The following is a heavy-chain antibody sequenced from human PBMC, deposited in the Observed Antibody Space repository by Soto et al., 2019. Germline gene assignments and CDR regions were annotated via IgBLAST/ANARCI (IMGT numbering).Heavy chain of an antibody. CDR2: VYYRGRS. J-gene: IGHJ4*02. V-gene: IGHV4-39*01. CDR3: VSQRTTVTTQAYFDY. D-gene: IGHD4-4*01. Sequence: SETLSLTCTVSGGSVTNSSYYWGWIRQSPGKGLEWIGSVYYRGRSYSKSSVKSRVTISVDTSKNQFSLNLNSVTASDTAVYFCVSQRTTVTTQAYFDYWGPGALVTVSS. CDR1: GGSVTNSSYY.